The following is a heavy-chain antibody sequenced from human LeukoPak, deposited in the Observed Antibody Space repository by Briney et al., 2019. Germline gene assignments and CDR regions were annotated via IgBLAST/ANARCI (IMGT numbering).Heavy chain of an antibody. CDR3: ARRGDRNKGHFNYYIDV. CDR2: IYYTGST. V-gene: IGHV4-39*02. J-gene: IGHJ6*03. CDR1: PGDFTRTRSYY. D-gene: IGHD3-16*01. Sequence: PSETLSLTCTVSPGDFTRTRSYYWVWIRQPPGKGLEWIGNIYYTGSTDYKASLKSRAFISVDTSKNHIFLKLSSVTAADTAIYYCARRGDRNKGHFNYYIDVWGKGTPVTVSS.